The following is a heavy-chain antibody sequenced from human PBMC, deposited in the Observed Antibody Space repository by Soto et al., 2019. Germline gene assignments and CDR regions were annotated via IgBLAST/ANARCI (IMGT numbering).Heavy chain of an antibody. D-gene: IGHD2-2*01. CDR2: IWYDGSNK. V-gene: IGHV3-33*01. Sequence: GALRLSCAASGFTFSSYGMHWVRQAPGKGLEWVAVIWYDGSNKYYADSVKGRFTISRDNSKNTLYLQMNSLRAEDTAVYYCASMGVPAAMGYYYGMDVWGQGTTVTVSS. J-gene: IGHJ6*02. CDR3: ASMGVPAAMGYYYGMDV. CDR1: GFTFSSYG.